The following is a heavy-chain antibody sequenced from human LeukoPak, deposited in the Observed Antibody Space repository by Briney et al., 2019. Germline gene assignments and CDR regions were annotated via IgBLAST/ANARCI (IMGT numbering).Heavy chain of an antibody. CDR1: GFTFNNYW. CDR2: IKSDGSP. D-gene: IGHD4-17*01. V-gene: IGHV3-74*01. J-gene: IGHJ4*02. Sequence: GGSLRLSCGTPGFTFNNYWMYWVRQPPGKGLVWVSLIKSDGSPTYADSVKGRFTISRDNAKNTLYLQMNSLRAEDTAVYYCARGGSYGPVDYWGQGTLVTVSS. CDR3: ARGGSYGPVDY.